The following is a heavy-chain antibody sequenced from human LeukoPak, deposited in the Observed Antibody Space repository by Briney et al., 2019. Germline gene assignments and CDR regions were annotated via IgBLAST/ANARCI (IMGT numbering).Heavy chain of an antibody. Sequence: GGSPRLSCAASGFTFSSYAMSWVRQAPGKGLEWVSAISGSGGSTYYADSVKGRFTISRDNSKNTLYLQMNSLRAEDTAVYYCATGGGYLYYFDYWGQGTPVTVSS. CDR2: ISGSGGST. CDR3: ATGGGYLYYFDY. V-gene: IGHV3-23*01. J-gene: IGHJ4*02. D-gene: IGHD1-1*01. CDR1: GFTFSSYA.